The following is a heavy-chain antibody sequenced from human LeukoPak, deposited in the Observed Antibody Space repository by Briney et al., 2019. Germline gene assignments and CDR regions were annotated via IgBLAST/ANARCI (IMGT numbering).Heavy chain of an antibody. CDR2: ITASSGGT. D-gene: IGHD3-22*01. CDR3: AKIRFYYDSSFDYWYFDL. V-gene: IGHV3-23*01. J-gene: IGHJ2*01. Sequence: GGSLRLSCAASGFPFSRYAMGWVRQAPRKGLEWVSAITASSGGTYYADSVKGRLTISRDNSKNTLYLQINSLRAEDAAIYYCAKIRFYYDSSFDYWYFDLWGRGTLVTVSS. CDR1: GFPFSRYA.